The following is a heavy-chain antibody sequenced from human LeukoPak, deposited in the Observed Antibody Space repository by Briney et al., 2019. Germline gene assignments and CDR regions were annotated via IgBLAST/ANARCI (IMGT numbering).Heavy chain of an antibody. V-gene: IGHV3-30*03. CDR2: ISYDGSNK. CDR1: GFSFNNYG. CDR3: AQVPGPTGY. J-gene: IGHJ4*02. Sequence: GGSLRLSCAASGFSFNNYGMHWVRQAPGKGLEWVAVISYDGSNKYYADSVKGRFTISRDNSKNALYLQMNSLRAEDTAVYYCAQVPGPTGYWGQGTLVTVSS. D-gene: IGHD3-10*01.